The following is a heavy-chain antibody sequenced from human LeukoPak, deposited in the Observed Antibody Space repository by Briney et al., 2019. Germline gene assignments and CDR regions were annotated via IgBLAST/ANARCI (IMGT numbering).Heavy chain of an antibody. V-gene: IGHV4-34*01. J-gene: IGHJ4*02. CDR2: INHSGST. Sequence: SETLSLTCAVYGGSFSGYYWSWIRQPPGKGLEWIGEINHSGSTNYNPSLKSRVTISVDTSKNQFSLQLNSVTPEDTAVYYCARDSSSWYILDYWGQGTRVIVSS. CDR1: GGSFSGYY. D-gene: IGHD6-13*01. CDR3: ARDSSSWYILDY.